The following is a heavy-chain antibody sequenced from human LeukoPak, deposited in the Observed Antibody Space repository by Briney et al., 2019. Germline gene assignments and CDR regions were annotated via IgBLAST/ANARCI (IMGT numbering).Heavy chain of an antibody. V-gene: IGHV3-33*01. CDR3: TRYNNDHFDY. CDR1: GFTFGGYG. Sequence: SGRSLRLFCAGSGFTFGGYGMHWFRQTPGKGLEWVAVIAYDGSRAFYADSVKGRFTISRDNSKNTMSVQMDDLRAEDTAVYYCTRYNNDHFDYWGQGTLVTVSS. D-gene: IGHD1-14*01. J-gene: IGHJ4*02. CDR2: IAYDGSRA.